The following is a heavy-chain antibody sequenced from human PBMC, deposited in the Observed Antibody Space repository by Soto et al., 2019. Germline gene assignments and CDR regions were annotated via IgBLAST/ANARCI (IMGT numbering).Heavy chain of an antibody. V-gene: IGHV1-8*01. Sequence: QVQLVQSGAEVKKPGASVKVSCKASGYTFTSYDINWVRQATGQGLEWMGWMNPNSGNTGYAQKFQGRVTMTRNTSISTAYMELSSLRSEDTAVYYCATGARYFDWLPHHYYYYYYMDVRGKGTTVTVSS. D-gene: IGHD3-9*01. J-gene: IGHJ6*03. CDR3: ATGARYFDWLPHHYYYYYYMDV. CDR2: MNPNSGNT. CDR1: GYTFTSYD.